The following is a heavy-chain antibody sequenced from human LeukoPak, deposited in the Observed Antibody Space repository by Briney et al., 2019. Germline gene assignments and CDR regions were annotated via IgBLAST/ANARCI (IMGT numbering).Heavy chain of an antibody. V-gene: IGHV3-9*01. CDR3: AKDTGYDILTGYQDY. J-gene: IGHJ4*02. CDR2: ISWNSGSI. D-gene: IGHD3-9*01. CDR1: GFTFDDYA. Sequence: GRSLRLSCAASGFTFDDYAMHWVRQAPGKGLEWVSGISWNSGSIGYADSVKGRFTISRDNAKNSLYLQMNSLRAEDTALYYCAKDTGYDILTGYQDYWGQGTLVTVSS.